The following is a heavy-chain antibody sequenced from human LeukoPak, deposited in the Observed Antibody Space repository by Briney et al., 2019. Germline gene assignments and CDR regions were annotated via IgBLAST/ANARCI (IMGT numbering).Heavy chain of an antibody. CDR3: ASNSPCTNGVCYVGFDY. J-gene: IGHJ4*02. D-gene: IGHD2-8*01. CDR2: IYYSGST. CDR1: GGSISSGGYY. V-gene: IGHV4-31*03. Sequence: SETLSLTCTVSGGSISSGGYYWSWIRQHPGKGLEWIGYIYYSGSTYYNPSLKSRVTISVDTSKNQFSLKLSSVTAADTAVYYCASNSPCTNGVCYVGFDYWGQGILVTVSS.